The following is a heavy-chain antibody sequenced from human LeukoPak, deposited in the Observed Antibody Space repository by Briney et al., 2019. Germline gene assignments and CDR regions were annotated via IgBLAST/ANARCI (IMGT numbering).Heavy chain of an antibody. CDR2: IRYDGSNK. D-gene: IGHD3-3*01. Sequence: PGGSLRLSCAASGFTFSSYGMHWVRQAPGKGLEGVAFIRYDGSNKYYADSVKGRFTISRDNSKNTLYLQMNSLRAEDTAVYYCANDDFWSGYYSRSWFDPWGQGTLVTVSS. V-gene: IGHV3-30*02. CDR3: ANDDFWSGYYSRSWFDP. J-gene: IGHJ5*02. CDR1: GFTFSSYG.